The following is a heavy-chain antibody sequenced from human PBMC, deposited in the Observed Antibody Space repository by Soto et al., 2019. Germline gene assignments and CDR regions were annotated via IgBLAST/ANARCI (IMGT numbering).Heavy chain of an antibody. D-gene: IGHD6-19*01. CDR3: ARPFYEWLYWFDP. CDR2: INPSGGST. CDR1: GYTFTSYY. V-gene: IGHV1-46*01. Sequence: QVQLVQSGAEVKKPGASVKVSCKASGYTFTSYYMHWVRQAPGQGLEWMGIINPSGGSTSYAQKFRGRVTMTRATSTSTGYMELSSLRSADTAVYYCARPFYEWLYWFDPWGQGTLVTVSS. J-gene: IGHJ5*02.